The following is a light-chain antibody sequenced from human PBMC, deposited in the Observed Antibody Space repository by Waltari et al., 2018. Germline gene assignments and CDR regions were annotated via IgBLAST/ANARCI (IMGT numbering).Light chain of an antibody. Sequence: EIVLTQSPATLSLSPGERATLSCRASQSVSNNLAWYQQKPGQAPRLLIYDVSSRATGIPGRISGRGAGTDFTLTISSLEPEDSAVYYCQQRTSWPPGLSFGGGTNVEIK. CDR3: QQRTSWPPGLS. CDR1: QSVSNN. V-gene: IGKV3-11*01. CDR2: DVS. J-gene: IGKJ4*01.